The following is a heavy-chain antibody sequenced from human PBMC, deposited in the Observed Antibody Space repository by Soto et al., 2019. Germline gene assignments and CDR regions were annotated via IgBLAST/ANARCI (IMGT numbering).Heavy chain of an antibody. Sequence: SETLSLTCTVSGGSISSGGYYWSWIRQHPGKGLEWIGYIYYSGSTYYNPSLKSRVTISVDTSKNQFSLKLSSVTAADTAVYYCARVLRHSSGGIWFDPWGQGTLVTVSS. CDR3: ARVLRHSSGGIWFDP. D-gene: IGHD6-19*01. CDR2: IYYSGST. J-gene: IGHJ5*02. V-gene: IGHV4-31*03. CDR1: GGSISSGGYY.